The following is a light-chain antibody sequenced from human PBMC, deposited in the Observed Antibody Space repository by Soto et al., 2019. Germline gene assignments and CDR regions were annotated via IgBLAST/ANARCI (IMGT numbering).Light chain of an antibody. Sequence: QSALTQPASVSGSPGQSITISCTGTSSDVGGYNYVSWYQQHPGKAPKLMIYDVSNRPSGDSNRFSRSKSGNTASLTISGLQAEDEADYYCSSYTSSSTLGVFGGGTKVTVL. CDR3: SSYTSSSTLGV. CDR1: SSDVGGYNY. J-gene: IGLJ3*02. CDR2: DVS. V-gene: IGLV2-14*01.